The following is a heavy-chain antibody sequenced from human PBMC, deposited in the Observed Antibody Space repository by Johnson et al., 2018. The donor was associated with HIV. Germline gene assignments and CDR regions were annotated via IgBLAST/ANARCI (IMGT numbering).Heavy chain of an antibody. V-gene: IGHV3-64*01. CDR1: GFTFSNFA. D-gene: IGHD3-10*01. J-gene: IGHJ3*02. CDR3: ARSRGPMRKDAFDI. CDR2: ISSNGIGT. Sequence: VQLVESGGGLVQPGRSLRLSCAVYGFTFSNFAMHWVRQAPGKGLEYVSAISSNGIGTYYANSVDGRFTISRDNDKNTLYLEMGSLRVEDMAVYYCARSRGPMRKDAFDIWGQGTKVTVSS.